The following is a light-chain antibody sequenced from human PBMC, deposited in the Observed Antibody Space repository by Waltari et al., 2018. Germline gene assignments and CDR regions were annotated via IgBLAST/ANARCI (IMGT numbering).Light chain of an antibody. Sequence: INCRASQTIDYLSWYQHKPGEAPKLLIYETSTLQSGVPTRFSGSKFGTTFILTISSLQPEDFATYFCQPNYDTPRTFGQGTKVDIK. CDR2: ETS. V-gene: IGKV1-39*01. J-gene: IGKJ2*02. CDR1: QTIDY. CDR3: QPNYDTPRT.